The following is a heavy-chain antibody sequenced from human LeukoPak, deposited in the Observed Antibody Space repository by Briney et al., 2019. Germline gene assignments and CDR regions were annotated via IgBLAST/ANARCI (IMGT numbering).Heavy chain of an antibody. CDR3: ARDPDTAMLTYFDY. Sequence: GGSLRLSCAASAITFSTYAMHWVRQAPGKGLEWVAVISYDGSNKYYADSVKGRFTISRDNSKNTLYLQMNSLRAEDTAVYYCARDPDTAMLTYFDYWGQGTLVTVSS. J-gene: IGHJ4*02. CDR2: ISYDGSNK. CDR1: AITFSTYA. D-gene: IGHD5-18*01. V-gene: IGHV3-30-3*01.